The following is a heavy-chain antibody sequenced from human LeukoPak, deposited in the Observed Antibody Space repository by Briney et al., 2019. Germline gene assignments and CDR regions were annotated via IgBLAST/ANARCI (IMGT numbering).Heavy chain of an antibody. Sequence: GGSLRLSCAASGFTFDDYAMHWVRQAPGKGLEWVSGISWNSGSIGYADSVKGRFTISRDNAKNSLYLQMNSLRAEDTALYYCARDPAVAGLFDYWGQGTLVTVSS. CDR3: ARDPAVAGLFDY. D-gene: IGHD6-19*01. CDR1: GFTFDDYA. V-gene: IGHV3-9*01. CDR2: ISWNSGSI. J-gene: IGHJ4*02.